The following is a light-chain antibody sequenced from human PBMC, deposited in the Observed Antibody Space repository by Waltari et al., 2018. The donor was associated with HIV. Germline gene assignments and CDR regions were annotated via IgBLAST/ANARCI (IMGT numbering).Light chain of an antibody. V-gene: IGLV2-14*01. CDR3: SSYTTGSTLVV. J-gene: IGLJ1*01. CDR1: SSDVGGYHY. CDR2: EVS. Sequence: QSALTQPASVSGSPGQSITISCTGTSSDVGGYHYVSWYQQIPGKAPKLMISEVSNRPSGVSDRLSGSKSGNTASLTISGLQAEDEADYYCSSYTTGSTLVVFGTGTKVIVL.